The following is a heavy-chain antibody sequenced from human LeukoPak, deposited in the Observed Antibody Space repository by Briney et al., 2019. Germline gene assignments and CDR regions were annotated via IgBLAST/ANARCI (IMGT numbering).Heavy chain of an antibody. CDR2: IIPIFGTA. J-gene: IGHJ4*02. Sequence: AASVKVSCKASGGTFSSYAISWVRQAPGQGLEWMGGIIPIFGTANYAQKFQGRVTITADKSTSTAYMELSSLRSEDTAVYYCASNYYGSGSYISLWGQGTLVTVSS. CDR3: ASNYYGSGSYISL. D-gene: IGHD3-10*01. V-gene: IGHV1-69*06. CDR1: GGTFSSYA.